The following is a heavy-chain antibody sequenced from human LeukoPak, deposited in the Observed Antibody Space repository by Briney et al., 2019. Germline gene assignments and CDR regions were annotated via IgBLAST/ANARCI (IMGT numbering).Heavy chain of an antibody. J-gene: IGHJ5*02. CDR3: ARQGDGYINNYFDP. Sequence: GESLKISCKGSGYSFTNYWIGWVRQMPGKGLEWMGIIYPADSDTRYSPSFQGQVTISVDKSISTAYLQWSGLKASDTAMYYCARQGDGYINNYFDPWGQGTLVTVSS. CDR2: IYPADSDT. CDR1: GYSFTNYW. D-gene: IGHD5-24*01. V-gene: IGHV5-51*01.